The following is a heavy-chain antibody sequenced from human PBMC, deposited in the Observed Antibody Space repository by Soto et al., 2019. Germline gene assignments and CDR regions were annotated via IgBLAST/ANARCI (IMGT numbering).Heavy chain of an antibody. CDR2: IYAGGTT. CDR1: GITVINNY. Sequence: GGSLRLSCVVSGITVINNYMSWVRLGPGKGLEWVTIIYAGGTTYYADSVKGRFTISRDKSKNAVYLQMSSLRAEDTAVYYCVKEGYYYDSSGYYYGWFDPWGQGTLVTVSS. V-gene: IGHV3-66*01. J-gene: IGHJ5*02. D-gene: IGHD3-22*01. CDR3: VKEGYYYDSSGYYYGWFDP.